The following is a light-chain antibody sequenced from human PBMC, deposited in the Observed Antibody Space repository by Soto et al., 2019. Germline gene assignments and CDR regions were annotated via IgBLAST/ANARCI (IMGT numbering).Light chain of an antibody. CDR3: SSYAASNSLV. J-gene: IGLJ2*01. Sequence: QSALTQPPSASGSPGQSVTISCTGTSSDVGTFNYVSWYQQHPGKAPKLVIYEVNKRPSGVPDRFSGSKSDNTASLTVSGLQAEDEADYYCSSYAASNSLVFGGGTKLTVL. CDR2: EVN. CDR1: SSDVGTFNY. V-gene: IGLV2-8*01.